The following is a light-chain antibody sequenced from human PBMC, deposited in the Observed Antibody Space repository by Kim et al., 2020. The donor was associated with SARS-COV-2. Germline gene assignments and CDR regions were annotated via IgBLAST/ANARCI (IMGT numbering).Light chain of an antibody. CDR2: GAS. V-gene: IGKV3-20*01. CDR3: QQYGSPPWT. CDR1: QSVRSSY. Sequence: SPGDRATLSCRASQSVRSSYLAWYRQKPGQAPRLLIYGASSRATGVPDRFSGSGSETDFTLTISRLEPEDFAVYYCQQYGSPPWTFGQGTKVDIK. J-gene: IGKJ1*01.